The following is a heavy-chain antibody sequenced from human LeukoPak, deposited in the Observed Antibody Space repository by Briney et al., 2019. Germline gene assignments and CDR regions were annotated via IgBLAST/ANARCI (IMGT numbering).Heavy chain of an antibody. V-gene: IGHV1-69*13. Sequence: SVKVSCKASGGTFSSYAISWVRQAPGQGLEWMGGIIPIFGTANYAQKFQGRVTITADESTSTAYMELSSLRSEDTAVYYCARCIVVVPAARGYYYYMDVWGKGTTVTVSS. D-gene: IGHD2-2*01. CDR1: GGTFSSYA. J-gene: IGHJ6*03. CDR3: ARCIVVVPAARGYYYYMDV. CDR2: IIPIFGTA.